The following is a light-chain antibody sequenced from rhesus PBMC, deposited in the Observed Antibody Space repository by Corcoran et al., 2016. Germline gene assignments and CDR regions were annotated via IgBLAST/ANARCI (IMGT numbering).Light chain of an antibody. CDR3: QHYYDNPYS. CDR2: AAS. J-gene: IGKJ2*01. CDR1: QNIYSN. V-gene: IGKV1S12*01. Sequence: DIQMTQSPSALSASVGDRVPISCRASQNIYSNLAWYQQKPGKAPKLLIYAASSLQTGIPSRCSGSGSGTDFTLTISSLQPEDSAAYYCQHYYDNPYSFGQGTKVEIK.